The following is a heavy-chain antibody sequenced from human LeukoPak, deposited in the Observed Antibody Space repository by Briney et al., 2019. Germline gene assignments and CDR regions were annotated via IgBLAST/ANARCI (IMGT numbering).Heavy chain of an antibody. V-gene: IGHV3-49*04. Sequence: GGSLRLSCTASGFTFGDYAMSWVRQAPGKGLEWVGFIRSKAYGGTTEYAASVKGRFTISRDDSKSIAYLQMNSLKTEDTAVYYCTRGANSFDYWGQGTLVIVSS. CDR1: GFTFGDYA. CDR3: TRGANSFDY. J-gene: IGHJ4*02. CDR2: IRSKAYGGTT.